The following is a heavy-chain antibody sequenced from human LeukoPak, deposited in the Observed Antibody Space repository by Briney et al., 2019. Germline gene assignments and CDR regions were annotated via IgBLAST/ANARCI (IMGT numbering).Heavy chain of an antibody. CDR3: ERFRAVSGNCDY. CDR1: GFTFSSYC. V-gene: IGHV3-7*05. J-gene: IGHJ4*02. CDR2: IKEDGGQK. D-gene: IGHD6-19*01. Sequence: PGGSLRLSCAASGFTFSSYCMSWVRHAPGRGLEWVGNIKEDGGQKCYVDSVKGRFTISRDSAKNSLYLQMNSLRSEDTAVYYCERFRAVSGNCDYWDQGTLVTVSS.